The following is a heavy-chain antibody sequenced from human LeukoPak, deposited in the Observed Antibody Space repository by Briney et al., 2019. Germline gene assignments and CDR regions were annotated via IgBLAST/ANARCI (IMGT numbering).Heavy chain of an antibody. CDR1: GLTLGEFS. CDR2: LRGDTFSV. J-gene: IGHJ4*02. D-gene: IGHD3-3*01. CDR3: ARYGGFDLWNGYFESRGGYLDS. V-gene: IGHV3-69-1*01. Sequence: GGSLRLACEAAGLTLGEFSMNWVRKARGEGLERVSILRGDTFSVTYADTVKGRFTISRDTARNSVYLQRNRRTVEDTTVYCCARYGGFDLWNGYFESRGGYLDSWGQGTLVTVSS.